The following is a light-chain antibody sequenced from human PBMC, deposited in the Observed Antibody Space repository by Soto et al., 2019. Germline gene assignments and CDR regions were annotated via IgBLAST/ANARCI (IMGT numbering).Light chain of an antibody. J-gene: IGLJ2*01. CDR2: GVT. CDR1: SSDVGGYNY. CDR3: SSYTSSTTLSVV. Sequence: QSALTQPASVSESPGQSITISCTGTSSDVGGYNYVSWYQQHPGKAPKLMIYGVTNRPSGVSNRFSGSKSGNTASLTISGLQAEDGADYYCSSYTSSTTLSVVFGGGTKVTVL. V-gene: IGLV2-14*01.